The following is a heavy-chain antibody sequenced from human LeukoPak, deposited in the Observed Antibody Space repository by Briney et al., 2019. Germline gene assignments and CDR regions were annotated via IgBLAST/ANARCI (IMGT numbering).Heavy chain of an antibody. V-gene: IGHV1-18*01. CDR1: GYTFTSYG. Sequence: ASVKVSCKASGYTFTSYGISWVRQAPGQGLEWMGWISAYNGNTNYAQKLQGRVTMTTDTSTSTAYMELRSLRSDDTAVYYCARDPLSTAGYSSGWPTPAGDYWGQGTLVTVSS. D-gene: IGHD6-19*01. J-gene: IGHJ4*02. CDR2: ISAYNGNT. CDR3: ARDPLSTAGYSSGWPTPAGDY.